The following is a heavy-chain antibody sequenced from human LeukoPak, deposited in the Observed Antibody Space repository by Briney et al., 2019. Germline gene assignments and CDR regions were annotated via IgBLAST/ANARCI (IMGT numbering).Heavy chain of an antibody. CDR1: GYIFTSYG. V-gene: IGHV1-18*01. CDR3: ARQGTFGFGELPIDY. CDR2: ISAYNGNT. J-gene: IGHJ4*02. Sequence: GASVKVSCKASGYIFTSYGISWVRQAPGQGLEWMGWISAYNGNTNYAQKLQGRVTMTTDTSTSTAYMELRSLRSDDTAVYYCARQGTFGFGELPIDYWGQGTLVTVSS. D-gene: IGHD3-10*01.